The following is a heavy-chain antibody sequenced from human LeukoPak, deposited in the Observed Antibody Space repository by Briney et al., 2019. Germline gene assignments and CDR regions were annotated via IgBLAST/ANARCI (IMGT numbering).Heavy chain of an antibody. CDR2: ISGSGGST. J-gene: IGHJ4*02. Sequence: GGSLRLSCAASGYTFSSYAMSGARQAPGKALEWVSAISGSGGSTYYADSVKGRFTISRDNSKNTLYLQMNSLRAEDTAVYYCAKEDSSSWYLVPSAVDYWGQGTLVTVSA. CDR1: GYTFSSYA. CDR3: AKEDSSSWYLVPSAVDY. D-gene: IGHD6-13*01. V-gene: IGHV3-23*01.